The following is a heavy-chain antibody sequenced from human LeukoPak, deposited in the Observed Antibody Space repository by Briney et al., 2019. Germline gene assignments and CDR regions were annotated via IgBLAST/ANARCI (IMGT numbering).Heavy chain of an antibody. Sequence: SETLSLTCTVSGGSISSYYWSWIRQPPGKGLEWIGEINHSGSTNYNPSLKSRVTISVDTSKNQFSLKLSSVTAADTAVYYCAREPRDYDFWSGPPHYYYYYMDVWGKGTTVTVSS. CDR1: GGSISSYY. V-gene: IGHV4-34*01. CDR2: INHSGST. CDR3: AREPRDYDFWSGPPHYYYYYMDV. D-gene: IGHD3-3*01. J-gene: IGHJ6*03.